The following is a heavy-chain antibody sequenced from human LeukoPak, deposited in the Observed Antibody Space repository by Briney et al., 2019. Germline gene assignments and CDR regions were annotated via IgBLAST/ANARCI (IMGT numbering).Heavy chain of an antibody. V-gene: IGHV3-33*06. CDR2: IWYDGSNK. CDR3: AKLGDYGDYSFDY. J-gene: IGHJ4*02. CDR1: GVTFRSDG. Sequence: GRSLRLSCAASGVTFRSDGMYWGREAPGEGLEWVAVIWYDGSNKYYADSVKGRFTISRDNSKNTLYLQMNSLRAEDTAVYYCAKLGDYGDYSFDYWGQGTLVTVSS. D-gene: IGHD4-17*01.